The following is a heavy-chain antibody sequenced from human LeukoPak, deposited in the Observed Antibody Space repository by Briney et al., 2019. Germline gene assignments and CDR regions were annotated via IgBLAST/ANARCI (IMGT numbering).Heavy chain of an antibody. V-gene: IGHV3-23*01. J-gene: IGHJ4*02. Sequence: GGSLKLSCAASGFSFSSYAMSWVRQAPGKGLEWVSSISGSGDNTYYAESVKGRFTISRDNSKNTLFLQMNSLRAEDTAVFYCAKRSGYTTGWFFDFWGQGTLVTASS. CDR2: ISGSGDNT. CDR1: GFSFSSYA. CDR3: AKRSGYTTGWFFDF. D-gene: IGHD6-19*01.